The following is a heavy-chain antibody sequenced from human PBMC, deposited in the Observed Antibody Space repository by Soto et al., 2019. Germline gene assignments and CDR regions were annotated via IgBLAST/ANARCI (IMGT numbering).Heavy chain of an antibody. J-gene: IGHJ6*02. CDR2: ISPYNDQT. Sequence: GASVEVSCKAPGYTFIRYCICWVRQAPGQRLEWMGWISPYNDQTIYAQKLQGRVTMTADTSTRTVYMQLRSLKSDDTAVYYCARGGYYDNVWGKLSHYGLDVWGQGTSVTVSS. V-gene: IGHV1-18*01. D-gene: IGHD3-16*01. CDR1: GYTFIRYC. CDR3: ARGGYYDNVWGKLSHYGLDV.